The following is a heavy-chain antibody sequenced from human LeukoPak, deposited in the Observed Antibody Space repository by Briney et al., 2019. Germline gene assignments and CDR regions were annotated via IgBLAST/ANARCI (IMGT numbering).Heavy chain of an antibody. Sequence: GGSLRLSCAASGFTFSSYSMNWVRQAPGKGLEWVSYISSSSSTIYYADSVKGRFTISRDNAKNSLYLQMNSLRAEDTAVYYCASPRGYSYGSFPFDYWGQGTLVTVSS. J-gene: IGHJ4*02. CDR3: ASPRGYSYGSFPFDY. V-gene: IGHV3-48*04. CDR1: GFTFSSYS. D-gene: IGHD5-18*01. CDR2: ISSSSSTI.